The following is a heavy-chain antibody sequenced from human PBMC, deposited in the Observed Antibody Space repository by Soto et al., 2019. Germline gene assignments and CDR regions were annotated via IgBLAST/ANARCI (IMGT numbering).Heavy chain of an antibody. V-gene: IGHV3-64*01. J-gene: IGHJ4*02. CDR3: ASDGGSSGWYLGPDY. CDR1: GFSFSSYA. CDR2: ISSNGGST. D-gene: IGHD6-19*01. Sequence: EVQLVESGGGLVQPGGSLRLSCAASGFSFSSYAMHWVRQAPGKGLEYVSAISSNGGSTYYANSVKGRFTISRDNSKNTLYLQMGSLRAKDMAVYYCASDGGSSGWYLGPDYWGQGTLVTVSS.